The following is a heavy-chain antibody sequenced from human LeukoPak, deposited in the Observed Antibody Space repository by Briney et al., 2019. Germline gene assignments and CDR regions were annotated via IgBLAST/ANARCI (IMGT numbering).Heavy chain of an antibody. V-gene: IGHV1-2*02. Sequence: ASVKVSCKASGYTFTGYYMHWVRQAPGQGLEWMGWINPNSGGTNYAQKFQGRVTMTRDTSISTAYMELSRLRSDDTAVYYCARAPHPHHRKSGGHGALGYWGQGTLVTVSS. CDR2: INPNSGGT. D-gene: IGHD1-26*01. CDR3: ARAPHPHHRKSGGHGALGY. CDR1: GYTFTGYY. J-gene: IGHJ4*02.